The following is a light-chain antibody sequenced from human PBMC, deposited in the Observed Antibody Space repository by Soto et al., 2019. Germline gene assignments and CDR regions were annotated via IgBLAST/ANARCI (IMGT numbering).Light chain of an antibody. CDR3: SSCTTSSALHV. Sequence: QSVLTQPPSESGTPGQRVTISCSGSSSNIGSSTVNWYQQLPGTAPKLLIYDVSNRPSGVSNRFSGSKSGNTASLTISGLQAEDEADYYCSSCTTSSALHVFGTGTKVTVL. V-gene: IGLV1-44*01. CDR1: SSNIGSST. CDR2: DVS. J-gene: IGLJ1*01.